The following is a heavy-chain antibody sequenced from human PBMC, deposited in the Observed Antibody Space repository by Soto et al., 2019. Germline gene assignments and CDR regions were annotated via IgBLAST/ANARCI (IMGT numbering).Heavy chain of an antibody. CDR2: ISSSSST. CDR3: ARTIWSGYFQADY. Sequence: EVQVVESGGDLVEPGGSLRLSCVASGFTFSTYSMNWVRQAPGKGLEWISYISSSSSTTYADSVKGRFTISRDNAKNSLYLQMNSLRYEDTAVYYCARTIWSGYFQADYWGQGTLVTVSS. J-gene: IGHJ4*02. CDR1: GFTFSTYS. D-gene: IGHD3-3*01. V-gene: IGHV3-48*02.